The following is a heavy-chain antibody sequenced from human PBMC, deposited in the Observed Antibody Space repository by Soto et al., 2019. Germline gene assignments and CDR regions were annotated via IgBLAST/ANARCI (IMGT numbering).Heavy chain of an antibody. CDR2: VSAYNGER. CDR3: SRGTSIPASGDY. Sequence: QVQLVQSGAEVTKPGALVKISCKASGYTFTNYGINWVRQAAGQGLEWLGWVSAYNGERRYAQRVQARVIMTTDTSTTTAYMELRSLRSDDTAVYYCSRGTSIPASGDYWGQGTLVTVSS. J-gene: IGHJ4*01. CDR1: GYTFTNYG. D-gene: IGHD6-6*01. V-gene: IGHV1-18*01.